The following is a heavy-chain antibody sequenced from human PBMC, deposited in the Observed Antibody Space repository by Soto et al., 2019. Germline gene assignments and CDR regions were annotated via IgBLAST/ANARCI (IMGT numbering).Heavy chain of an antibody. V-gene: IGHV3-30-3*01. CDR1: GFTFSGYA. J-gene: IGHJ4*02. CDR3: TRALPGISHGTPFDY. CDR2: VSASGNTK. Sequence: GGSLRLSCAASGFTFSGYALHWVRQAPGKGLEWVAVVSASGNTKYYADSVKGRFTISRDSSKDTVYLQMNSLRAEDTAVYNCTRALPGISHGTPFDYWGQGTLVTVSS. D-gene: IGHD1-1*01.